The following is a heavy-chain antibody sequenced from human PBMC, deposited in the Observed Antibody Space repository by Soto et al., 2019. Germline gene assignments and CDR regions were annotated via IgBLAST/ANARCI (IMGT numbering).Heavy chain of an antibody. CDR3: AMIEYSSGSDY. CDR1: GGTFGRNA. D-gene: IGHD6-19*01. Sequence: QVVLVQSGAEVKNPGSSVKVSCKASGGTFGRNAINWVRQAPGQGFEWMGGIIPMFDTANHAQKFRDRIMITADESTSTAYMELSSLRFEDTAVYYCAMIEYSSGSDYWGQGTLVTVFS. V-gene: IGHV1-69*01. J-gene: IGHJ4*02. CDR2: IIPMFDTA.